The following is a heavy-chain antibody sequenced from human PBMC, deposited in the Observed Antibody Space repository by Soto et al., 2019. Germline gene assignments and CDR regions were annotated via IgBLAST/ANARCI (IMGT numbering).Heavy chain of an antibody. D-gene: IGHD2-2*01. CDR1: GFTFSSYD. CDR2: IGTAGET. CDR3: ARKVVAIRYYYYMDV. Sequence: PGGSLRLSCAASGFTFSSYDMHWVRQATGKGLEWVSAIGTAGETYYPGSVKGRFTISRENAKNSLYLQMNSLRAADTAVFYFARKVVAIRYYYYMDVWGKGTTVTGSS. V-gene: IGHV3-13*01. J-gene: IGHJ6*03.